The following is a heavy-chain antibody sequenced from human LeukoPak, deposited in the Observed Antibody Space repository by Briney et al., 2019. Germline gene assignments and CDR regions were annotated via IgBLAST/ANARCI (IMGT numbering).Heavy chain of an antibody. J-gene: IGHJ4*02. Sequence: ASVKVSCKASGYTFTSYVINWVRQATGQGLEWMGWMNPNSGNTGYAQKFQGRVTITRNTSISTACMELSSLRSEDTAVYYCARGTPMVRGVIIRLRWVYFDYWGQGTLVTVSS. V-gene: IGHV1-8*01. D-gene: IGHD3-10*01. CDR3: ARGTPMVRGVIIRLRWVYFDY. CDR1: GYTFTSYV. CDR2: MNPNSGNT.